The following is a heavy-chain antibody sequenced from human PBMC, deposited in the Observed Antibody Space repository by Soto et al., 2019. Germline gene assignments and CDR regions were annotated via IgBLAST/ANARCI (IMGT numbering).Heavy chain of an antibody. CDR3: ENVPSIVGATGWFDP. CDR2: ISAYNGKT. J-gene: IGHJ5*02. Sequence: QVPLVQSGAEVKKPGASVKVSCKASGYTFTSYGISWVRQAPGQGLEWMGWISAYNGKTNYAQKLQGRVTMTTDKPTSTAYMELRRLKSDATAVYYCENVPSIVGATGWFDPRGQGTLVTESS. CDR1: GYTFTSYG. V-gene: IGHV1-18*01. D-gene: IGHD1-26*01.